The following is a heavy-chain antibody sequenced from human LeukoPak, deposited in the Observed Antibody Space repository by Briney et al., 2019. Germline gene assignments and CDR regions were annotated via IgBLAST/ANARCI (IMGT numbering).Heavy chain of an antibody. CDR1: GYTFSSYS. Sequence: GGSLRLSCVASGYTFSSYSINWVRQAPGKGLEWVSSISVRSNYIYYADSLRGRFSISRDDARDSLYLQMNSLRAEDTAVYYCVRLRRNSDTSGFYYYYDFWGQGTLVTVSP. CDR3: VRLRRNSDTSGFYYYYDF. CDR2: ISVRSNYI. V-gene: IGHV3-21*01. D-gene: IGHD3-22*01. J-gene: IGHJ4*02.